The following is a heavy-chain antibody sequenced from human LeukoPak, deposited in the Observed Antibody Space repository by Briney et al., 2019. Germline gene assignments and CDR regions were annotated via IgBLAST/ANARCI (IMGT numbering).Heavy chain of an antibody. J-gene: IGHJ3*01. V-gene: IGHV3-23*01. Sequence: PGGSLRLSCAASGFTFSGYAMHWVRQAPGKGLEWVSAISGSAGSTYYADTVKCPFTISRDNSKITVYLQMRSLRAAATALYYCAKLIGYCTGGSCSHDNFDVWGQGRMVTIPS. CDR1: GFTFSGYA. CDR3: AKLIGYCTGGSCSHDNFDV. CDR2: ISGSAGST. D-gene: IGHD2-15*01.